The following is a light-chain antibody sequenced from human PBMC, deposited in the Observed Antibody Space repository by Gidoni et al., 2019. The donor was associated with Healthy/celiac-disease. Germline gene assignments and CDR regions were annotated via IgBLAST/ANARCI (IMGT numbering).Light chain of an antibody. J-gene: IGKJ2*01. Sequence: EIVMTQSPATLSLSPGERATLSCRASQSVNSNLAWYQQKPGQAPRLLIYDASNRATGIPAFCSGSCSGTESTVTSSIVQYEVFVFYYWQHYNNWPYTFGQGTKLEIK. CDR2: DAS. CDR3: QHYNNWPYT. CDR1: QSVNSN. V-gene: IGKV3D-15*03.